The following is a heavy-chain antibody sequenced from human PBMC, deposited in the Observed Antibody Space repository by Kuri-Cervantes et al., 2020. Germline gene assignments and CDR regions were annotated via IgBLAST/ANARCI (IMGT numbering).Heavy chain of an antibody. CDR1: GFTFSSYS. V-gene: IGHV3-21*01. CDR3: AQSGDGYNGPFDY. CDR2: ISSSSSYI. D-gene: IGHD5-24*01. Sequence: GESLKISCAASGFTFSSYSMNWVRQAPGKGLEWVSSISSSSSYIYYADSVKGRFTISRDNAKNSLYLQMNSLRAEDTAVYYCAQSGDGYNGPFDYWGQGTLVTVSS. J-gene: IGHJ4*02.